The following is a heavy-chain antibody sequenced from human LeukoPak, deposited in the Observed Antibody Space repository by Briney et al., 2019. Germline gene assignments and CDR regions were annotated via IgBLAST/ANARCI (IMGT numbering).Heavy chain of an antibody. CDR3: AKSNYGYDYYYGMDV. Sequence: GSLRLSCAASGFTFDDYAMHWVHQAPGKGLEWVSLISWDGGSTYYADSVKGRFTISRDNSKNSLYLQMNSLRAEDTALYYCAKSNYGYDYYYGMDVWGQGTTVTVSS. CDR1: GFTFDDYA. J-gene: IGHJ6*02. D-gene: IGHD3-10*01. V-gene: IGHV3-43D*03. CDR2: ISWDGGST.